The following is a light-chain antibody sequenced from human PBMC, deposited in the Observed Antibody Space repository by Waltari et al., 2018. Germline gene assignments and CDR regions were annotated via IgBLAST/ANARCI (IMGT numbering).Light chain of an antibody. Sequence: QSVLTQPPSASGTPGQGVTISCSGGNSNIGAYAVNWYQQLPGTAPKLVIYDNDRRPSGVPARVSGSKSGTSASLALSGLQSEDEADYYCVAWDDSLRGYVFGTGTKVTVL. CDR3: VAWDDSLRGYV. CDR2: DND. V-gene: IGLV1-44*01. J-gene: IGLJ1*01. CDR1: NSNIGAYA.